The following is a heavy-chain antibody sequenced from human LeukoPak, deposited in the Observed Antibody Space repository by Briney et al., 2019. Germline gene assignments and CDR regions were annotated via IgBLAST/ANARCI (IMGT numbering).Heavy chain of an antibody. D-gene: IGHD5-24*01. CDR3: ARLSVEMATSSSAFDI. CDR1: AYSISSGYY. Sequence: SETLSLTCVVSAYSISSGYYWGWIRQPPGKGLEWIGSIYHSGSTYYNPSLRSRVTISVDTSKYQFSLKLSSVTAADTAVYYCARLSVEMATSSSAFDIWGQGTMVTASS. J-gene: IGHJ3*02. CDR2: IYHSGST. V-gene: IGHV4-38-2*01.